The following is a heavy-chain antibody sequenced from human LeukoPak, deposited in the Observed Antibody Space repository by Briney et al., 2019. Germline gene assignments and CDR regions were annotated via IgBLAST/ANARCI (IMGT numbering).Heavy chain of an antibody. Sequence: GESLKISCVGSGFSFTTYWIAWVRQMPGKGLEWMGIIYPGDSDTRYSPSFQGQVTISADKSISTAYLQWGSLKASDTAMYYCARGSLVAATRNYLDSWGQGTLVTVSS. V-gene: IGHV5-51*01. CDR2: IYPGDSDT. J-gene: IGHJ4*02. D-gene: IGHD6-25*01. CDR1: GFSFTTYW. CDR3: ARGSLVAATRNYLDS.